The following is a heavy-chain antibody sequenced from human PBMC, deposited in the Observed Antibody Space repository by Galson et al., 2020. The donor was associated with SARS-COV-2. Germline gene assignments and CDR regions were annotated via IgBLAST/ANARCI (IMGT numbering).Heavy chain of an antibody. CDR3: ARDLVRDSSGNYYYYGMDV. D-gene: IGHD3-22*01. V-gene: IGHV3-11*01. CDR1: GFTVSSNY. J-gene: IGHJ6*02. Sequence: NSGGSLRLSCAASGFTVSSNYMSWIRQAPGKGLEWVSYISSSGSTIYYADSVKGRFTISRDNAKNSLYLQMNSLRAEDTAVYYCARDLVRDSSGNYYYYGMDVWGQGTTVTVSS. CDR2: ISSSGSTI.